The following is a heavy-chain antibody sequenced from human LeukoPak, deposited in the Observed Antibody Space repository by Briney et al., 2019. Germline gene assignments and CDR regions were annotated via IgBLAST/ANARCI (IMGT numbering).Heavy chain of an antibody. CDR3: ARGLRTGYSSGWYEGGYYYYMDV. J-gene: IGHJ6*03. D-gene: IGHD6-19*01. Sequence: PSQTLSLTCAISGDSVSSNSAAWNWIRQSPSRGLEWLGRTYYRSKWYNDYAVSVKSRITINPDTSKNQFSLQLNSVTPEDTAVYYCARGLRTGYSSGWYEGGYYYYMDVWGKGTTVTVSS. V-gene: IGHV6-1*01. CDR2: TYYRSKWYN. CDR1: GDSVSSNSAA.